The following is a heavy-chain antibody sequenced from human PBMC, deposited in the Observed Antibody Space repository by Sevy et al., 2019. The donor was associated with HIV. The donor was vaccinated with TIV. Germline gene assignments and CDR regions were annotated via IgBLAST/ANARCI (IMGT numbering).Heavy chain of an antibody. CDR1: GFSFSSYA. D-gene: IGHD6-19*01. J-gene: IGHJ4*02. V-gene: IGHV3-23*01. CDR2: ISGSGGST. Sequence: GESLKISCAASGFSFSSYAMSWVRQAPGKGLEWVSGISGSGGSTYYADSVKDRFTISRDNSKNTLYLQMNSLRAEDTALYYCAKDIDSSGYYYFDYWGQGTLVTVSS. CDR3: AKDIDSSGYYYFDY.